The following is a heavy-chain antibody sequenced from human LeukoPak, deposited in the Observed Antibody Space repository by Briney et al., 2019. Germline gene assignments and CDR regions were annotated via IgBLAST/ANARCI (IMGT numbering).Heavy chain of an antibody. Sequence: GGSLRLSFADSGFTFSSYWMTWVRQAPGKGLEWVANIKQDGREKYYVDSVKGRFTISRDNAKNSLYLQMNSLRAEDTAVYYCAGVGATGLDYWGQGTLVTVSS. V-gene: IGHV3-7*04. CDR3: AGVGATGLDY. D-gene: IGHD1-26*01. J-gene: IGHJ4*02. CDR1: GFTFSSYW. CDR2: IKQDGREK.